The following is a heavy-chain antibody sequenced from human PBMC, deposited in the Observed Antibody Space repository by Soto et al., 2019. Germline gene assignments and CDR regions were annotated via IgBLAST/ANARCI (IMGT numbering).Heavy chain of an antibody. CDR2: IWYDGSKK. V-gene: IGHV3-33*01. J-gene: IGHJ6*02. CDR1: GFTFSSYG. Sequence: HPGGSLRLSCAASGFTFSSYGVHWVRQAPGKGLEWVAVIWYDGSKKYYADSVKGRFTISRDNSKNTLSLQMNSLRAEDTAVYYCARGSYSNTGGMDVWGQGTTVTVSS. CDR3: ARGSYSNTGGMDV. D-gene: IGHD4-4*01.